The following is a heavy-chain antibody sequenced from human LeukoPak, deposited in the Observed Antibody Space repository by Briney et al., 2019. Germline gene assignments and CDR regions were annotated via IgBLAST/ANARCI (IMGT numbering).Heavy chain of an antibody. CDR3: ARDSITMVRGVSNWFDP. D-gene: IGHD3-10*01. V-gene: IGHV1-2*02. J-gene: IGHJ5*02. Sequence: ASVKVSCKASGYTFTGYYMHWVRQAPGQGLEWMGWINPNSGGTNYAQKFQGRVTMTRDTSISTAYMELSRLRSDDTAVYYCARDSITMVRGVSNWFDPWGQETLVTVSS. CDR2: INPNSGGT. CDR1: GYTFTGYY.